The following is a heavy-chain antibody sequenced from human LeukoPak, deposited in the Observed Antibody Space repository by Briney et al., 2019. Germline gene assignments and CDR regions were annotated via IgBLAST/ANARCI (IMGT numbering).Heavy chain of an antibody. J-gene: IGHJ5*02. CDR3: ARHPLKAYVSDWFDP. V-gene: IGHV4-39*01. CDR2: IFYGGST. Sequence: SSETLSLTCTVSGGSISSRSYYWGWLRQPPGKGLEWIASIFYGGSTYHNPSLKSRVTISVDTSKSQFSLKLSSVTAADTAVYFCARHPLKAYVSDWFDPWGQGTLVTVSS. D-gene: IGHD3-10*02. CDR1: GGSISSRSYY.